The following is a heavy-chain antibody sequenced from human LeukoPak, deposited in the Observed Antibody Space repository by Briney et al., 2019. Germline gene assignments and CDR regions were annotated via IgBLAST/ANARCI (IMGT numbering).Heavy chain of an antibody. Sequence: KPSETLSLTCTVSRYDINSVYYWGWIRQPPGKGLEWIGSIYHSGSTYYNASLNSRVTISMDTSRNKFSLNLNSVTAADTAVYYCARAGGYYGSGSFLDYWGQGLLVTVSS. CDR1: RYDINSVYY. J-gene: IGHJ4*02. D-gene: IGHD3-10*01. CDR3: ARAGGYYGSGSFLDY. V-gene: IGHV4-38-2*02. CDR2: IYHSGST.